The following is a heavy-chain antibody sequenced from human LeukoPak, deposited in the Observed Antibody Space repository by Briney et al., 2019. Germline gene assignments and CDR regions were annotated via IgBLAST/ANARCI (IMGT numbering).Heavy chain of an antibody. CDR2: IYSGGST. J-gene: IGHJ4*02. CDR3: ATHSGYSSGWYYFDY. CDR1: GFTVSSNY. V-gene: IGHV3-53*04. Sequence: PGGSLRLPCAASGFTVSSNYMSGVRQAPGKGLEWVSVIYSGGSTYYADSVKGRFTISRHNSKNTLYLQMNSLRAEDTAVYYCATHSGYSSGWYYFDYWGQGTLDTVSS. D-gene: IGHD6-19*01.